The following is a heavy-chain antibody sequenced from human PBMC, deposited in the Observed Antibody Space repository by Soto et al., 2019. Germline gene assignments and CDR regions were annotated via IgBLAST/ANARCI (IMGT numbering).Heavy chain of an antibody. CDR2: IYYSGVT. V-gene: IGHV4-31*03. J-gene: IGHJ4*02. Sequence: QVQLLESGPGLVKPSQTLSLTCTVSGGSISIGGYYWSWIRQHPGKGLGWIGYIYYSGVTYYSPSHKSRVTISIDTSKDQFSLKLSSVTAADPAVYYCAGGVLYWGQGTLVTVSS. CDR3: AGGVLY. CDR1: GGSISIGGYY.